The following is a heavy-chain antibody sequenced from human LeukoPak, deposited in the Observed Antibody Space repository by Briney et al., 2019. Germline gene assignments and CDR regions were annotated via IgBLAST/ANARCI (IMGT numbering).Heavy chain of an antibody. CDR1: GYTFTGYY. V-gene: IGHV1-2*04. CDR2: INPNSGGT. Sequence: ASVEVSCKASGYTFTGYYMHWVRPAPGQGLEWMGWINPNSGGTNYAQKFQGWVTMTRDTSISTAYMELSRLRSDDTAVYYCARALKAGWFDPWGQGTLVTVSS. D-gene: IGHD3-10*01. J-gene: IGHJ5*02. CDR3: ARALKAGWFDP.